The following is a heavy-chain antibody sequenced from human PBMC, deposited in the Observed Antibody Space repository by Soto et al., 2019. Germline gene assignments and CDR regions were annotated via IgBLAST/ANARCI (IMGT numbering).Heavy chain of an antibody. D-gene: IGHD3-10*01. CDR3: AKDRRITMVRGVINAFDI. CDR2: ISGSGGST. CDR1: GFTFSSYA. V-gene: IGHV3-23*01. J-gene: IGHJ3*02. Sequence: GGSLRLSCAASGFTFSSYAMSWVRQAPGKGLEWVSAISGSGGSTYYADSVKGRFTISRDNSKNTLYLQMNSLRAEDTAVYYCAKDRRITMVRGVINAFDIWGQGTMVTVSS.